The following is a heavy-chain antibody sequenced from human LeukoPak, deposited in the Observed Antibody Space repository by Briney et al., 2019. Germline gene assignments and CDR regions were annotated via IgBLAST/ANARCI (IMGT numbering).Heavy chain of an antibody. CDR3: ARELKVIGAAAGIRDWFDP. Sequence: KPSETLSLTCTVSGGSISSYYWSWIRQPPGKGLEWIGYIYYSGSTNYNPSLKSRVTISVDTSKNQFSLKLSSVTAADTAVYYCARELKVIGAAAGIRDWFDPWGQGTLVTVSS. V-gene: IGHV4-59*12. D-gene: IGHD6-13*01. CDR2: IYYSGST. J-gene: IGHJ5*02. CDR1: GGSISSYY.